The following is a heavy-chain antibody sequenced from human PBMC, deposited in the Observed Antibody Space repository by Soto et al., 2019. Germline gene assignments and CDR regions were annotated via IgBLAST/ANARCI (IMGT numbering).Heavy chain of an antibody. D-gene: IGHD6-19*01. CDR3: ANAWAPGIAMAGTQDSTFDS. V-gene: IGHV3-23*01. J-gene: IGHJ3*02. Sequence: GSLILSCAASGFTFSSYAMSWVRQAPGKGLEWVSAISGSGGSTYYADSVKGRFTISRDNSNNTLYLQMNRLRAEDTDENYWANAWAPGIAMAGTQDSTFDSWGQGTMVTVSS. CDR2: ISGSGGST. CDR1: GFTFSSYA.